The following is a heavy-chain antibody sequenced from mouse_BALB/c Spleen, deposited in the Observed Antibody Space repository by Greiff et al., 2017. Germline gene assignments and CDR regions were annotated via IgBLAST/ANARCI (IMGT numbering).Heavy chain of an antibody. CDR3: TRGVGRNYFDY. CDR1: GYSFTSYW. CDR2: IYPGNSDT. V-gene: IGHV1-5*01. D-gene: IGHD4-1*01. Sequence: EVQRVESGTVLARPGASVKMSCKASGYSFTSYWMHWVKQRPGQGLEWIGAIYPGNSDTSYNQKFKGKAKLTAVTSASTAYMELSSLTNEDSAVYYCTRGVGRNYFDYWGQGTTLTVSS. J-gene: IGHJ2*01.